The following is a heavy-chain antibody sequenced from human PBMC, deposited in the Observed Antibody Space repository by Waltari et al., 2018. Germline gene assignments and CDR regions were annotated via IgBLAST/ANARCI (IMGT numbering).Heavy chain of an antibody. J-gene: IGHJ5*02. V-gene: IGHV4-61*09. CDR1: GGSISSGSYY. D-gene: IGHD3-9*01. Sequence: QVQLQESGPGLVKPSPTLSLTCTVSGGSISSGSYYWSWIRQPAGKGLEWIGYIYTSGSTNYNPSLKSRVTISVDTSKNQFSLKLSSVTAADTAVYYCARGFDWSNWFDPWGQGTLVTVSS. CDR2: IYTSGST. CDR3: ARGFDWSNWFDP.